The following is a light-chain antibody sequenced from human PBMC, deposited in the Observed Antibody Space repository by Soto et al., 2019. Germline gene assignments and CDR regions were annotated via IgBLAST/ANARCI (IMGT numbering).Light chain of an antibody. Sequence: QSVLTQPPSVSGAPGQRGTISCTGSSSNIGAGFDVHWYQHLPGTAPKPLIYDNTNRPSGVPDRFSGSKSGTSASLAITGLQAEDEADYYCQSYDSSLSGWLFGGGTQLTVL. CDR2: DNT. V-gene: IGLV1-40*01. CDR1: SSNIGAGFD. J-gene: IGLJ2*01. CDR3: QSYDSSLSGWL.